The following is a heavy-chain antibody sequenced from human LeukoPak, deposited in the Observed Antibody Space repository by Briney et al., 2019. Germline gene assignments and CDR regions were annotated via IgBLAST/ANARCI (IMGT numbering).Heavy chain of an antibody. V-gene: IGHV4-38-2*01. CDR3: AEGGGGFLEWLPYNWFDP. CDR2: IYHSGST. D-gene: IGHD3-3*01. Sequence: SETLPLTCAVSGYSISSGYYWGWIRQPPGKGLEWIGSIYHSGSTYYNPSLKSQVTISVDTSKNQFSLKLSSVTAADTAVYYCAEGGGGFLEWLPYNWFDPWGQGALVTVSS. J-gene: IGHJ5*02. CDR1: GYSISSGYY.